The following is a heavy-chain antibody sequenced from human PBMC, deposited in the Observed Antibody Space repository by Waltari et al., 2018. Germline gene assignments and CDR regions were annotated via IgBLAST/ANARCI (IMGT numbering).Heavy chain of an antibody. Sequence: QLVESGGGLVQPGGSLRLSCAASGFNFSNYGMHVVRQAPGKGRGWVSRINSAGSGTSYVDSVKGRFTISRDNAKNTLYLQMNSLRDEDTAMYYCVAPEFDQWGQGTLVTVSS. CDR1: GFNFSNYG. CDR2: INSAGSGT. J-gene: IGHJ4*02. CDR3: VAPEFDQ. V-gene: IGHV3-74*01.